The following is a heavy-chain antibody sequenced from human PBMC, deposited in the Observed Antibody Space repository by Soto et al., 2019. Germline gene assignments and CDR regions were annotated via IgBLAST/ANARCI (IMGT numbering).Heavy chain of an antibody. V-gene: IGHV3-21*01. CDR1: GFTFSSYS. J-gene: IGHJ6*03. CDR2: ISSSSSYI. Sequence: GGSLRLSCAASGFTFSSYSMNWVRQAPGKGLEWVSSISSSSSYIYYADSVKGRFTISRDNAKNSLYLQMTSLRAEDTAVYYCARDGSSSRYYYYYIAVWGKGTTVSVSS. D-gene: IGHD6-6*01. CDR3: ARDGSSSRYYYYYIAV.